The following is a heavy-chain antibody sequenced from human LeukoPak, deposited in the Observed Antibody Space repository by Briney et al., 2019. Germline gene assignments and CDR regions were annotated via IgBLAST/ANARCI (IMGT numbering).Heavy chain of an antibody. CDR2: INSDGSRT. CDR1: GFTFSSDW. D-gene: IGHD1-26*01. Sequence: PGGSLRLSCAASGFTFSSDWMHWVRQAPGKGLVWVSRINSDGSRTSYADSVKGRFTISRDNAKNTLSLQMNSLRAEDTAIYYCARGDLLPGGFDPWGQGTLVTASS. J-gene: IGHJ5*02. CDR3: ARGDLLPGGFDP. V-gene: IGHV3-74*01.